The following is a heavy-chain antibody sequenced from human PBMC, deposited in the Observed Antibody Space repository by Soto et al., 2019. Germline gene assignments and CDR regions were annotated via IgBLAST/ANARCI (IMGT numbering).Heavy chain of an antibody. J-gene: IGHJ6*02. CDR3: GRGPSPRAPAGGTPYYYAMDV. D-gene: IGHD6-13*01. CDR2: MNPINGAA. CDR1: GYDFTAYD. V-gene: IGHV1-8*02. Sequence: ASVKVSCKASGYDFTAYDINWVRQASGQGLEWMGWMNPINGAAGSARRFQGRVSMTRNTATGTAYLELTNLRSDDTAVYFCGRGPSPRAPAGGTPYYYAMDVWGQGTTVTVSS.